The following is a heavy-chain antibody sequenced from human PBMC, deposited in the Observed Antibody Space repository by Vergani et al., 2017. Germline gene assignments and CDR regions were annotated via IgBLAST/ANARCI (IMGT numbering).Heavy chain of an antibody. Sequence: VQLVQSGAEVKKPGASLKISCKGSGYSFTSYWIGWVRQMPGKGLEWMGIIYPGDSDTRYSPSFQGQVTISADKSISTAYLQWSSLKASDTAMYFCARINDCSSTSCYDVFDIWGQGTMLTVSS. CDR2: IYPGDSDT. V-gene: IGHV5-51*01. J-gene: IGHJ3*02. D-gene: IGHD2-2*01. CDR3: ARINDCSSTSCYDVFDI. CDR1: GYSFTSYW.